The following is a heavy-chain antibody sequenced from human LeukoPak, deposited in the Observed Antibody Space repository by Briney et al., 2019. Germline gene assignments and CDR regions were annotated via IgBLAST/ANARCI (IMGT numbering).Heavy chain of an antibody. J-gene: IGHJ1*01. D-gene: IGHD2-2*01. CDR1: GGSISSSSYY. Sequence: SETLSLTCSVFGGSISSSSYYWSWVRQPPGKGLEWIGTLYYSGSTYYNPSHPSLKSRGTISVDTSKNQFSLKLTSVTAADTAVYCCATRYCRSSSCNPLFQHWGQGTLVSVSS. V-gene: IGHV4-39*01. CDR3: ATRYCRSSSCNPLFQH. CDR2: LYYSGST.